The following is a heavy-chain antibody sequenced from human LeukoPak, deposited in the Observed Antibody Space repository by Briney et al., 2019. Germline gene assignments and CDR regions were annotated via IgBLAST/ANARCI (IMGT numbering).Heavy chain of an antibody. Sequence: LSETLSLTCAVYGGSFSGYYWSWIRQPPGKGLEWIGEINHSGSTNYNPSLKSRVTISVDTSKNQFSLKLSSVTAADTAVYYCARGAGYCSSTSCYFDYWGQGTLVTVSS. CDR1: GGSFSGYY. V-gene: IGHV4-34*01. D-gene: IGHD2-2*03. CDR3: ARGAGYCSSTSCYFDY. J-gene: IGHJ4*02. CDR2: INHSGST.